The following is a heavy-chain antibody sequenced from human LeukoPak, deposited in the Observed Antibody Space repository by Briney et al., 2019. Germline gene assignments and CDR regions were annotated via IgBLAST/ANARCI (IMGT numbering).Heavy chain of an antibody. CDR1: GGSISSYY. CDR3: ARGQYHLLYWYFDL. J-gene: IGHJ2*01. CDR2: IYSSGST. D-gene: IGHD2-2*01. Sequence: SEALSLTCSVSGGSISSYYWSWIRQPAGKGLEWIGRIYSSGSTNYNPSLKSRVTMSVDTSKNQFSLKLSSVTAADTAVYYCARGQYHLLYWYFDLWGRGTLVTVSS. V-gene: IGHV4-4*07.